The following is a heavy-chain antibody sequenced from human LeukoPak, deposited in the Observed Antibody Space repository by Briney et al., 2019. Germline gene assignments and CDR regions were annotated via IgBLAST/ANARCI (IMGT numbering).Heavy chain of an antibody. CDR3: ARWGLTGRGYY. CDR2: INHSGST. Sequence: PSETLSLTCAVYGGSFSGYYWSWLRQPPGKGLEWIGEINHSGSTNYNPSLKSRVTISVDTSKNQFSLKLSSVTAADTAVYYCARWGLTGRGYYWGQGTLVTVSS. V-gene: IGHV4-34*01. J-gene: IGHJ4*02. D-gene: IGHD1-1*01. CDR1: GGSFSGYY.